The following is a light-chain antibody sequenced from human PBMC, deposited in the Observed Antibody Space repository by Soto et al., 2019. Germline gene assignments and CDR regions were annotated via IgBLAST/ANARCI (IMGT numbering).Light chain of an antibody. CDR3: QQRSNWPRT. V-gene: IGKV3-11*01. CDR2: DAS. J-gene: IGKJ1*01. Sequence: EIVLTQSPATLSLSPGERATLSCRASQGISIYLAWFQQKPGQAPRLLIYDASNRATGIPARFSGSGSGTDFTLTISSLETEDFAVYYCQQRSNWPRTFGQGTKVEIK. CDR1: QGISIY.